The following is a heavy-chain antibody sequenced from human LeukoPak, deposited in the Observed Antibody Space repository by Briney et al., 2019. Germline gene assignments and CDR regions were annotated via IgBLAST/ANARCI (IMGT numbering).Heavy chain of an antibody. CDR3: ARCGGDCYLPDY. CDR2: IWYDGSNK. Sequence: GRSLRLSCAASGFTFSSYGMHWVRQAPGKGLEWVAVIWYDGSNKYYADSVKGRFTISRDNSKNTLCLQMNSLRAEDTAVYYCARCGGDCYLPDYWGQGTLVTVSS. D-gene: IGHD2-21*02. J-gene: IGHJ4*02. CDR1: GFTFSSYG. V-gene: IGHV3-33*01.